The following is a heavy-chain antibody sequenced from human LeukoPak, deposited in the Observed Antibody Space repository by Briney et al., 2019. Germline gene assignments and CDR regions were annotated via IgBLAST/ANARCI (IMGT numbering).Heavy chain of an antibody. D-gene: IGHD3-9*01. CDR1: GGSISSYY. Sequence: PSETLSLTCTVSGGSISSYYWSWIRQPPGKGLEWIGEINHSGSTNYNPSLKSRVTISVDTSKNQFSLKLSSVTAADTAVYYCARGAPPLRYFGRYNWFDPWGQGTLVTVSS. J-gene: IGHJ5*02. CDR2: INHSGST. V-gene: IGHV4-34*01. CDR3: ARGAPPLRYFGRYNWFDP.